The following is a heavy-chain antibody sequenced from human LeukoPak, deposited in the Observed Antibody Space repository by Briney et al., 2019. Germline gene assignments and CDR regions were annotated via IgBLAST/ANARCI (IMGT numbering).Heavy chain of an antibody. Sequence: GESLKISCKGSGYSFTSYWISWVRQMPGKGLEWMGRIDPSDSYTNYSPSFQGNVTISAGKSISTAYLQWSSLKASDTAMYYCARLTPDSSSSWYGWGQGTLVTVSS. V-gene: IGHV5-10-1*01. CDR1: GYSFTSYW. CDR2: IDPSDSYT. D-gene: IGHD6-13*01. CDR3: ARLTPDSSSSWYG. J-gene: IGHJ4*02.